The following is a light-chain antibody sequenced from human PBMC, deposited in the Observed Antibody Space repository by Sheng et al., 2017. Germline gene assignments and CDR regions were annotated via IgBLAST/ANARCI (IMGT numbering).Light chain of an antibody. CDR1: QSVSSSY. CDR3: QQYGNSPYT. J-gene: IGKJ2*01. V-gene: IGKV3-20*01. CDR2: AAS. Sequence: EIVLTQSPGTLSLSPGERATLSCRASQSVSSSYLAWYQHKPGQAPRLLIYAASSRATGIPDRFIGSASGTDFTLTIGRLEPEDFAVYYCQQYGNSPYTFGQGTNLEI.